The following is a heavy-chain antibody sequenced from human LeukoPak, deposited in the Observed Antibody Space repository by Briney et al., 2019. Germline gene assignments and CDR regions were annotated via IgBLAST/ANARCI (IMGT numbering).Heavy chain of an antibody. CDR1: GFTFSYFW. Sequence: GGSLRLSCAASGFTFSYFWMNWVRQAPGKGLEWVANIKQDESEKYYVDSVKGRFTISRDNAKTSVYLQMNSLRAEDTAVYYCARDGRLRFFDYWGQGTLVTVSS. J-gene: IGHJ4*02. CDR2: IKQDESEK. D-gene: IGHD5-12*01. CDR3: ARDGRLRFFDY. V-gene: IGHV3-7*01.